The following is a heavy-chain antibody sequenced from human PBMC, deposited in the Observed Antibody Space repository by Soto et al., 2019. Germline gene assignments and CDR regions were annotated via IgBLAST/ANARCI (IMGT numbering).Heavy chain of an antibody. CDR2: FDPEDGET. D-gene: IGHD6-25*01. V-gene: IGHV1-24*01. CDR1: GYTFTCYY. Sequence: ASVKVSYRASGYTFTCYYMPWVRQEHGKGLEWMGSFDPEDGETIYAQKFQGRVTMTEDTSTDTAYMELSSLRSEDTAVYYCATIAAPEYYYGMDVWGQGTTVTVSS. J-gene: IGHJ6*02. CDR3: ATIAAPEYYYGMDV.